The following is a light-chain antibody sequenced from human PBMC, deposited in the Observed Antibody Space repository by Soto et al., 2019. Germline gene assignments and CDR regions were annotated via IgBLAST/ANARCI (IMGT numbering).Light chain of an antibody. Sequence: EIVMTQSPATLSVSPGERATLSCRANQSVSSNLAWYQQKPGQAPRLLIYGASTRATGIPARFSGSGSGTEFTLTISSLQSEDFAVYYCQQYNNWPRAWTFGQGTKVEIK. J-gene: IGKJ1*01. CDR3: QQYNNWPRAWT. CDR1: QSVSSN. V-gene: IGKV3-15*01. CDR2: GAS.